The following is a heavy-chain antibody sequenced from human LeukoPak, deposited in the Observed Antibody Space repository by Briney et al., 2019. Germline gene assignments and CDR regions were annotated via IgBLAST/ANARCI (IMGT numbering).Heavy chain of an antibody. V-gene: IGHV3-21*01. D-gene: IGHD1-26*01. J-gene: IGHJ4*02. Sequence: GGSLKLSCAASGFTFSSYSMNWVRQAPGKGLEWVSSISSSSSYIYYADSVKGRFTISRDNAKNSLYLQMNSLRAEDTAVYYCAAIPGTVELDYWGQGTLVTVSS. CDR3: AAIPGTVELDY. CDR1: GFTFSSYS. CDR2: ISSSSSYI.